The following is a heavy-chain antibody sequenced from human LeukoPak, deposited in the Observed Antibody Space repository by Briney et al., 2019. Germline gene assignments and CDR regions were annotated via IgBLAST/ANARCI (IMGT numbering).Heavy chain of an antibody. CDR2: IGDSGSGG. CDR3: SRIKYGGNSGSHFDY. J-gene: IGHJ4*02. Sequence: GGSLRLSCSASGFNFNYFAMSWIRQAPGKRLEWVSTIGDSGSGGSYADSVRGRFTISRDNSKNIVYLQMHSLRVDDSAVYYCSRIKYGGNSGSHFDYWGQGTLVTVSS. CDR1: GFNFNYFA. V-gene: IGHV3-23*01. D-gene: IGHD4-23*01.